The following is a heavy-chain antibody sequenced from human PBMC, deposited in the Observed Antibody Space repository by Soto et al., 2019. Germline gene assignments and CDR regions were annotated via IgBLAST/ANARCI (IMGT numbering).Heavy chain of an antibody. Sequence: SGPTLVNPTETLTLTCTVSGFSLSNARMGVSWIRQPPGKALEWLAHIFSNDEKSYSTSLKSRLTISKDTSKSQVVLTMTNMDPVDTATYYCARGLGYCSGGSCYNYYYGMDVWGHGTTVTVSS. CDR2: IFSNDEK. V-gene: IGHV2-26*01. CDR1: GFSLSNARMG. CDR3: ARGLGYCSGGSCYNYYYGMDV. J-gene: IGHJ6*02. D-gene: IGHD2-15*01.